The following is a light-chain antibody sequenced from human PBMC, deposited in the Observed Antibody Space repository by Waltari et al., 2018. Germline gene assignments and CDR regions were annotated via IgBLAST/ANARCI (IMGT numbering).Light chain of an antibody. CDR3: SSFESSRTWV. V-gene: IGLV2-23*02. J-gene: IGLJ3*02. Sequence: QPALNQPAAVSGSPGQSSTTTCSGTSAYLGCDKLFAWYQTRPCKAPKLVIYEVTERPSELSNRFSGSKSGNTASLTISGLQAEDEADYYCSSFESSRTWVFGGGTKLTVL. CDR2: EVT. CDR1: SAYLGCDKL.